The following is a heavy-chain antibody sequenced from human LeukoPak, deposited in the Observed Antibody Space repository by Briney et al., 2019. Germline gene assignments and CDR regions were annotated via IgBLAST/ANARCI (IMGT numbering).Heavy chain of an antibody. CDR3: ARHRYSSPRGDNVDY. Sequence: PSETLSLTCTVSGGSVSSGSYYWGWIRQPPGKGLEWIGSIYYSGSTYYNPSLKSRVTMSVDMSENQFSLKLSSVTATDTSVYYCARHRYSSPRGDNVDYWGQGTLVTVSS. D-gene: IGHD6-13*01. CDR2: IYYSGST. J-gene: IGHJ4*02. CDR1: GGSVSSGSYY. V-gene: IGHV4-39*01.